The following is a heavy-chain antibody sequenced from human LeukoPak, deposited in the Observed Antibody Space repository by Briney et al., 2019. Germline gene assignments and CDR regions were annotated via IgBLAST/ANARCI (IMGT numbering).Heavy chain of an antibody. Sequence: SVKVSCKASGGTFSSYAIGWVRQAPGQGLEWMGGIIPIFGTANYAQKFQGRVTITADESTSTAYMELSSLRSEDTAVYYCARVGQYCSGGSCQIDYWGQGTLVTVSS. CDR2: IIPIFGTA. D-gene: IGHD2-15*01. CDR1: GGTFSSYA. CDR3: ARVGQYCSGGSCQIDY. V-gene: IGHV1-69*13. J-gene: IGHJ4*02.